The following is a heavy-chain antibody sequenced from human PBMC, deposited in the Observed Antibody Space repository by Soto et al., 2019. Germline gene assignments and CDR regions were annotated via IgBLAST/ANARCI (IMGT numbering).Heavy chain of an antibody. Sequence: GASVKVSCKASGGTFSSYAISWVRQAPGQGLEWMGGIIVINGTANYAQKFQGRVTMTTDTSTSTAYMELRGLRSDDTAVYFCAREHNWFFDYWGQGTLVTVSS. CDR3: AREHNWFFDY. CDR2: IIVINGTA. J-gene: IGHJ4*02. CDR1: GGTFSSYA. V-gene: IGHV1-69*05. D-gene: IGHD1-20*01.